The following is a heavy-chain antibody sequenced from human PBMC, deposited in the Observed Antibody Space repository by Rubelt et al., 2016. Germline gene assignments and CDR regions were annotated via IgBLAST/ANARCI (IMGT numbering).Heavy chain of an antibody. V-gene: IGHV1-69*04. CDR1: GGTFSSYA. Sequence: SGAEVKKSGSSVKVSCKASGGTFSSYAISWVRQAPGQGLEWMGRIIPILGIANYAQKFQGRVTITADKSTSTAYMELSSLRSEDTAVYYCTHSTQHIEADGTNYYHYGMDVWGQGTTVTVSS. J-gene: IGHJ6*02. CDR3: THSTQHIEADGTNYYHYGMDV. D-gene: IGHD6-13*01. CDR2: IIPILGIA.